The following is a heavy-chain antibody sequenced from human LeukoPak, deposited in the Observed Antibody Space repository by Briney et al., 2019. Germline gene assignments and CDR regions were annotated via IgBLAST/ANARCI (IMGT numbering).Heavy chain of an antibody. V-gene: IGHV3-23*01. CDR2: ISGSGDTT. J-gene: IGHJ4*02. CDR1: GFTFASYA. D-gene: IGHD4-17*01. CDR3: AKYGDPGGGEFDY. Sequence: PGGSLRLSCAASGFTFASYAMSWVRQAPGKGLEWVSAISGSGDTTYCADPVKGRFSISRDNSKNTLFLQINILRAEDTALYYCAKYGDPGGGEFDYWGQGTLVTVSS.